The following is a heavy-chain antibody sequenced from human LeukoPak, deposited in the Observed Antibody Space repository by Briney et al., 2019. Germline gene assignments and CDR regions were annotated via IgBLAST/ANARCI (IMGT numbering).Heavy chain of an antibody. D-gene: IGHD3-10*01. Sequence: GGSLRLSCAASGFTFTYFGMHWVRQAPGKGLQWLSYISGTSRTIYYADSVKGRFAISRDNARNSLYLQMSSLRVEDTAVYYCAKDGWLESGRTPFYFDSWGQGTLVTVSS. CDR2: ISGTSRTI. CDR1: GFTFTYFG. CDR3: AKDGWLESGRTPFYFDS. J-gene: IGHJ4*02. V-gene: IGHV3-48*01.